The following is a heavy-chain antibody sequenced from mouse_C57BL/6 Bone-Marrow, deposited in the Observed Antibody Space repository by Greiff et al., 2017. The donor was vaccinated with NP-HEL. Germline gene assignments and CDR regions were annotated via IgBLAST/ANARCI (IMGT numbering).Heavy chain of an antibody. V-gene: IGHV1-18*01. CDR2: INPNNGGT. D-gene: IGHD1-1*01. Sequence: EVQLQQSGPELVKPGASVKIPCKASGYTFTDYNMDWVKQSHGKSLEWIGVINPNNGGTIYNQKFKGKATLTVDKSSSTAYMELRSLTSEDTAVYYCARRAYGSRGAWFAYWGQGTLVTVSA. CDR1: GYTFTDYN. J-gene: IGHJ3*01. CDR3: ARRAYGSRGAWFAY.